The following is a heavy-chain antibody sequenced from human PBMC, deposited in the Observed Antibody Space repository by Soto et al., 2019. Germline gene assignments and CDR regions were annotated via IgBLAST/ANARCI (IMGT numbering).Heavy chain of an antibody. Sequence: QVQLQESGPGLVQPSQTLSLTCTVSGGPISSGGYYWSWIRQHPGKGLEWIGYIYYSGSTSYNPSLKSRVTISVDTSKNQFSRKLSSVTAADTAVYYCAREVEHRSGWYDYWGQGTLVTVSS. CDR3: AREVEHRSGWYDY. CDR1: GGPISSGGYY. V-gene: IGHV4-31*03. J-gene: IGHJ4*02. CDR2: IYYSGST. D-gene: IGHD6-19*01.